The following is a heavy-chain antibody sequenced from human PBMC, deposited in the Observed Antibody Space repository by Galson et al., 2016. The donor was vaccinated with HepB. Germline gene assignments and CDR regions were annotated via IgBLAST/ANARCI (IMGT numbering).Heavy chain of an antibody. J-gene: IGHJ3*01. D-gene: IGHD3-10*01. V-gene: IGHV3-7*01. CDR3: ARDTSPSISGTYYDAFDV. Sequence: SLRLSCAASGFPFSDYWMTWVRQAPGKGLEWVANIKGDGSKKSHLDRFTISRDNAKKSLYLEINSLRAEDTAVYYCARDTSPSISGTYYDAFDVWGRGTTVIVSS. CDR2: IKGDGSKK. CDR1: GFPFSDYW.